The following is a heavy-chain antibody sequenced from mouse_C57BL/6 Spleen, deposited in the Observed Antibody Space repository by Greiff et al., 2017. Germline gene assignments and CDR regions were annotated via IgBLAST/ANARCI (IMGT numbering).Heavy chain of an antibody. CDR2: IYPGSGST. J-gene: IGHJ1*03. CDR3: ARSIYYYGSSYWYFDV. D-gene: IGHD1-1*01. V-gene: IGHV1-55*01. Sequence: QVQLKQPGAELVKPGASVKMSCKASGYTFTSYWITWVKQRPGQGLEWIGDIYPGSGSTNYNEKFKSKATLTVDTSSSTAYMQLSSLTSEDSAVYYCARSIYYYGSSYWYFDVWGTGTTVTVSS. CDR1: GYTFTSYW.